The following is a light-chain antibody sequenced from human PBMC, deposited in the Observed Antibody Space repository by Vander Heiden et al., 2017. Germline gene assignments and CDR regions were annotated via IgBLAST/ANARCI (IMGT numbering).Light chain of an antibody. V-gene: IGKV1-9*01. Sequence: TQSTSPPSSLSASVGDRVTITCRASQGISNYLAWYQQKPGKAPNLLIYGASTLQTGVPSRFSGSGYGTDFTLTISSLQPEDFATYYCQQHDSYPRTFGAGTKVELK. J-gene: IGKJ4*01. CDR1: QGISNY. CDR2: GAS. CDR3: QQHDSYPRT.